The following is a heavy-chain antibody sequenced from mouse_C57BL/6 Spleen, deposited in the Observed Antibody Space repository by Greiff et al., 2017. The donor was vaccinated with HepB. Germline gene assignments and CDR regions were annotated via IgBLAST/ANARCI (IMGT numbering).Heavy chain of an antibody. CDR3: ARDRGLPYYFDY. CDR1: GYSITSGYY. D-gene: IGHD2-4*01. Sequence: EVKLVESGPGLVKPSQSLSLTCSVTGYSITSGYYWNWIRQFPGNKLEWMGYISYDGSNNYNPSLKNRISITRDTSKNQFFLKLNSVTTEDTATYYCARDRGLPYYFDYWGQGTTLTVSS. J-gene: IGHJ2*01. CDR2: ISYDGSN. V-gene: IGHV3-6*01.